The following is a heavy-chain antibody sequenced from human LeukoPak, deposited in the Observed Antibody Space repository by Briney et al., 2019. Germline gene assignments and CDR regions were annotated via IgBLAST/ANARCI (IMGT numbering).Heavy chain of an antibody. Sequence: PSETLSLTCAVYGGSMTNYYWSWIRQPPGKGLEWIGYVFYSGTTSYSPSLRSRVTISVDSSKNQFSLKLRSMTAADTAMYYCARLGFGSGTPYHYWCMDVWGKGTTLTVSS. D-gene: IGHD3-10*01. CDR2: VFYSGTT. CDR1: GGSMTNYY. J-gene: IGHJ6*03. CDR3: ARLGFGSGTPYHYWCMDV. V-gene: IGHV4-59*01.